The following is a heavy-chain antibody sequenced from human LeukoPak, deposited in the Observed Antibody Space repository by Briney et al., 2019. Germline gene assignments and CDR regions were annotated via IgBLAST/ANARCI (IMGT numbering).Heavy chain of an antibody. V-gene: IGHV4-39*07. J-gene: IGHJ4*02. Sequence: SETLSLTCSVSGGSISTSSYYWGWIRQPPGKGLEWIGAIYYSGNDFYNPSLKSRVTISVDTSKNQFSLKLSSVTAADTAVYYCARGGGGSYAYFDYWGQGTLVTVSS. CDR3: ARGGGGSYAYFDY. CDR2: IYYSGND. CDR1: GGSISTSSYY. D-gene: IGHD1-26*01.